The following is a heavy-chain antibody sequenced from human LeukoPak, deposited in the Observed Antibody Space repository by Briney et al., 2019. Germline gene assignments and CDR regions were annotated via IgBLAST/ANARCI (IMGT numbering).Heavy chain of an antibody. CDR2: ISSGSTI. D-gene: IGHD3-22*01. V-gene: IGHV3-48*03. Sequence: GGSLRLSCAASGFTFSSYEMNWVRQAPGKGLEWVSYISSGSTIYYADSVKGRFTISRDNAKNSLYLQMNSVRAEDTAVYYCARDLDITMIVGPLDYWGQGTLVTVSS. J-gene: IGHJ4*02. CDR3: ARDLDITMIVGPLDY. CDR1: GFTFSSYE.